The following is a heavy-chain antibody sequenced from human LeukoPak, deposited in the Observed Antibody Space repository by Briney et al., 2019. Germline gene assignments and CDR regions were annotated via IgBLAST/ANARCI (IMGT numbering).Heavy chain of an antibody. J-gene: IGHJ4*02. D-gene: IGHD4-23*01. CDR3: ASAPNGGRRIFHF. CDR1: GGSISSSFYY. V-gene: IGHV4-39*01. Sequence: PSETLSLTCTVSGGSISSSFYYWGWIRQPPGKGLEGIGSLYSSGSTYYNPSLKSRFTISIDTSNNQWCLTLKSMTATDTAMYYCASAPNGGRRIFHFWGQGTQVTVSS. CDR2: LYSSGST.